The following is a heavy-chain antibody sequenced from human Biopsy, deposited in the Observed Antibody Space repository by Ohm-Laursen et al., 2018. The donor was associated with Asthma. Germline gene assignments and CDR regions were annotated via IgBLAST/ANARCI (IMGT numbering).Heavy chain of an antibody. J-gene: IGHJ5*02. CDR1: GASITTPNY. Sequence: TLSLTCPVSGASITTPNYWAWIRQPPGRGLEWLCSIYYTGNSFYSSSLRSPLTRSFDTSRSPFSLRLSSVTAADRGVYYCARHWSGNGWEDVHNWFDPWGPGIGVTVSS. V-gene: IGHV4-39*01. CDR3: ARHWSGNGWEDVHNWFDP. D-gene: IGHD1-26*01. CDR2: IYYTGNS.